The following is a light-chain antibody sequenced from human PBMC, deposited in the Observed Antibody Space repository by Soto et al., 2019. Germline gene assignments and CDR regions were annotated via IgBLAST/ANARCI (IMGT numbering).Light chain of an antibody. Sequence: QSVLTQPRSVSGSPGQSVTISCTGTTGDVGAYNFVSWYQLHPGKAPKLMIYDASKRPSGVPDRFSASKSGNTASLTISGLQAEGEADYYCCSYAGSFTWVFGGGTKLTVL. CDR3: CSYAGSFTWV. V-gene: IGLV2-11*01. CDR1: TGDVGAYNF. J-gene: IGLJ3*02. CDR2: DAS.